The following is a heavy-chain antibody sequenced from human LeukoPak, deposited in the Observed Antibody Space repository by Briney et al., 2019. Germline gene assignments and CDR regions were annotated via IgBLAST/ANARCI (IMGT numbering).Heavy chain of an antibody. J-gene: IGHJ4*02. CDR3: AREGLHFDYYDSSGYYDY. CDR2: ISHDGTNI. Sequence: PGGSLRLSCAASGFTFSDFAMHWVRQAPGKGLKWVALISHDGTNIYYEDSVKGRFTISRDNSRNTLYLQMNSLRAEDTAVYYCAREGLHFDYYDSSGYYDYWGQGTLVTVSS. D-gene: IGHD3-22*01. CDR1: GFTFSDFA. V-gene: IGHV3-30*03.